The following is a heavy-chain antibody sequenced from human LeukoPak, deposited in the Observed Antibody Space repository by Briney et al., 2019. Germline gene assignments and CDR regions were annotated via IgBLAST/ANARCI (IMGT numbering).Heavy chain of an antibody. CDR2: IYPGDSDT. CDR3: ARHTVTTASSLDY. Sequence: GESLKISCKGSGYSSTNYWIGWVRQMPGKGLEWMGIIYPGDSDTRYSPSFQGQVTISADKSISTAYLQWSSLKASDTAMYYCARHTVTTASSLDYWGQGTLVTVSS. D-gene: IGHD4-17*01. V-gene: IGHV5-51*01. CDR1: GYSSTNYW. J-gene: IGHJ4*02.